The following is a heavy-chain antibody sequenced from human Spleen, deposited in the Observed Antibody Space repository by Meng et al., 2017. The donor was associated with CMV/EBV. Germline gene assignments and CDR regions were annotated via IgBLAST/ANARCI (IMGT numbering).Heavy chain of an antibody. D-gene: IGHD3-10*01. CDR2: ITPILGTA. CDR1: GGTFSSYT. CDR3: ARDDYYGSGSSPGGMDV. Sequence: SVKVSCKASGGTFSSYTISWVRQAPGQGLEWMGGITPILGTANYAQKFQGRVTITADESTSTAYMELSSLTSEDTAVYYCARDDYYGSGSSPGGMDVWGQGTMVTVS. J-gene: IGHJ6*02. V-gene: IGHV1-69*13.